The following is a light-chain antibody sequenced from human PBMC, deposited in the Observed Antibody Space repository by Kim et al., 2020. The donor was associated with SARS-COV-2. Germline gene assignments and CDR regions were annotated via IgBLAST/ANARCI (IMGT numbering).Light chain of an antibody. J-gene: IGKJ4*01. Sequence: ATTGDRVPLPCRASQGNSRYLAWYQQKPGKAPKLLIYAASTLQSGVPSRFSGSGSGTDFTLTISCLQSEDFATYYCQQYYSYPLPFGGGTKVDIK. CDR1: QGNSRY. CDR3: QQYYSYPLP. V-gene: IGKV1-8*01. CDR2: AAS.